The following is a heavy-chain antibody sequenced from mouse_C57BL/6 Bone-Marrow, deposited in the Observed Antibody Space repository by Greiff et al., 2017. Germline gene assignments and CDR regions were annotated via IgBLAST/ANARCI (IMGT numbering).Heavy chain of an antibody. CDR3: ARWGYAMDY. CDR2: ILPGSGST. Sequence: QVQLKQSGAELMKPGASVQLSCKATGYTFTGYWIEWVKQRPGHGLEWIGEILPGSGSTNYNAKFKCKATFTADTSSNTAYMQLSSLTTEDSAIYYCARWGYAMDYWGQGTSVTVSS. V-gene: IGHV1-9*01. CDR1: GYTFTGYW. J-gene: IGHJ4*01.